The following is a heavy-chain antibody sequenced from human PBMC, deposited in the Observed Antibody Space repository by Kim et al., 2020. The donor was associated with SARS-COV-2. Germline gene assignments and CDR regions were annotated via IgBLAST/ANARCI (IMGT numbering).Heavy chain of an antibody. D-gene: IGHD3-22*01. V-gene: IGHV4-4*02. J-gene: IGHJ4*02. Sequence: NPPLNSRVTMSLDKSKNQFSLKLSSVTAADTAVYYCARRDYYDSTKYFDSWGQGTLVTVSS. CDR3: ARRDYYDSTKYFDS.